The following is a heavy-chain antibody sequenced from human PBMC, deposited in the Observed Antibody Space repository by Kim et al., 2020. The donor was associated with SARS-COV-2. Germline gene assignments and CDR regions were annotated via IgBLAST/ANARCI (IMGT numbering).Heavy chain of an antibody. J-gene: IGHJ5*02. D-gene: IGHD6-19*01. CDR2: IYKGVTT. V-gene: IGHV4-61*08. CDR3: ARDGYSSSWSHWFDP. CDR1: GASVSSGGDY. Sequence: SETLSLTCIVSGASVSSGGDYWSWIRQPPGKGLEWIGYIYKGVTTDYNPSLSSRVKISVDRSQNQFSLELTSVTAADTAVYYCARDGYSSSWSHWFDPWGQGSLVTVSS.